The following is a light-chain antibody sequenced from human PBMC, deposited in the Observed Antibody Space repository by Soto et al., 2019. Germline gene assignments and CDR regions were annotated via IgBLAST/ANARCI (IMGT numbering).Light chain of an antibody. V-gene: IGKV3-20*01. CDR2: GAS. J-gene: IGKJ4*02. CDR1: QSISSSY. Sequence: EIVLTLSPGTVSLSPGGRATLSCRASQSISSSYLAWYQQKPGQAPRLLIHGASSRATGIPDRFSGSGSGAEFTLTVSRLEPEDFAVYYCQQYATSPPAFGGGTKVEI. CDR3: QQYATSPPA.